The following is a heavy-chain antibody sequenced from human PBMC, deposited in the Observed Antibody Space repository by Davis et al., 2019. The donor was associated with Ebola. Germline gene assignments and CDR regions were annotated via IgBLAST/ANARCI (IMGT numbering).Heavy chain of an antibody. D-gene: IGHD2-2*01. Sequence: PGGSLRLSCAVSGFTFSSYWMSWVRQAPGKGLEWVANIKQDGSEIHYVDSVKGRFTISRDNAKNSLYLQMNSLRAEDTALYYCAKGRYQLLLSPGMDVWGQGTTVTVSS. CDR3: AKGRYQLLLSPGMDV. CDR1: GFTFSSYW. V-gene: IGHV3-7*03. CDR2: IKQDGSEI. J-gene: IGHJ6*02.